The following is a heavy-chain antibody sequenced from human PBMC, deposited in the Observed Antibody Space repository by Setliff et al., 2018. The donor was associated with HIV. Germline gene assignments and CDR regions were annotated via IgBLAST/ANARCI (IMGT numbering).Heavy chain of an antibody. Sequence: PSETLSLTCKVSGAPISSYYWNWIRQPPGKGLEWIGYIYNSGYSNSKPSLKSRVTISLDTSKNQFSLKLSSVTAADTAVYYCARGDGYRANDAYHDTGMDVWGQGITVTVSS. CDR3: ARGDGYRANDAYHDTGMDV. D-gene: IGHD5-12*01. V-gene: IGHV4-59*01. CDR1: GAPISSYY. CDR2: IYNSGYS. J-gene: IGHJ6*02.